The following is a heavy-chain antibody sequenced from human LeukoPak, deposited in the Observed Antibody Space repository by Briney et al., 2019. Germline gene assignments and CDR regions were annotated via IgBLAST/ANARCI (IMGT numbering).Heavy chain of an antibody. Sequence: GGSLRLSCPASEFTFSSYEMNWVGQAPGQGLEWVSYISSSGSTIYYADSVKGRFTISRDNAKNSLYLQMNSLRAEDTAVYYCAELGITMIGGVWGKGTTVTISS. V-gene: IGHV3-48*03. CDR1: EFTFSSYE. D-gene: IGHD3-10*02. CDR2: ISSSGSTI. J-gene: IGHJ6*04. CDR3: AELGITMIGGV.